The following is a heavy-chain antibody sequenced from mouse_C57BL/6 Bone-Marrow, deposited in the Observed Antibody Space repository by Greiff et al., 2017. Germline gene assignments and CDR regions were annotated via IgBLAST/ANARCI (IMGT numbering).Heavy chain of an antibody. CDR3: RRGGWAWFAY. D-gene: IGHD3-3*01. CDR1: GYTFTDHI. V-gene: IGHV1-11*01. CDR2: IYPVSGET. J-gene: IGHJ3*01. Sequence: VQLQQSGAELASPGASVTLSCKASGYTFTDHIMNWVKKRPGHGLEWIGRIYPVSGETNYNPKFMGKATFSVARSSRTVYMVLNSLTSEDAAVYYCRRGGWAWFAYWGQGTLVTVSA.